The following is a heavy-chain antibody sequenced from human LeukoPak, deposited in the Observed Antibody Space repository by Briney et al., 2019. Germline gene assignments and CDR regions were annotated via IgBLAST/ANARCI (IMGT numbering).Heavy chain of an antibody. J-gene: IGHJ4*02. CDR1: GFTFSRYA. CDR3: VKARGIQLWLPGDY. CDR2: ISSNGGST. D-gene: IGHD5-18*01. Sequence: GESLKISCSASGFTFSRYAMHWVRQAPGKGLEYVSAISSNGGSTYYGDSVKGRFTISRDNSKNTLYLQMSSLRAEDTAVYYCVKARGIQLWLPGDYWGQGTLVTVSS. V-gene: IGHV3-64D*09.